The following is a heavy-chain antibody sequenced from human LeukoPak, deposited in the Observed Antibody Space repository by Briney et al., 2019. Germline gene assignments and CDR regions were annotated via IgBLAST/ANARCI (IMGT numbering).Heavy chain of an antibody. CDR3: ARNFGGGDSSGPYY. V-gene: IGHV3-20*04. D-gene: IGHD3-22*01. J-gene: IGHJ4*02. CDR2: INWNGGRT. Sequence: GGSLRLSCAASGLTFSTYAMSWVRHAPGKGLEWVSGINWNGGRTGYADSMKGRFIISRDNAKNSLYLQVNSLRAEDTALYYCARNFGGGDSSGPYYWGQGTLVTVSS. CDR1: GLTFSTYA.